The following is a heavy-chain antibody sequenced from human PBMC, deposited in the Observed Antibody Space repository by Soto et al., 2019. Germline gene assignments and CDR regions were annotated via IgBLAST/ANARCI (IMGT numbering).Heavy chain of an antibody. CDR3: AKGPHTNVGWPYYFES. J-gene: IGHJ4*02. V-gene: IGHV3-48*02. CDR2: SSPRGDTI. Sequence: VQLVESGGGLVQPGGSLRLSCVASGFSLANYPMNWVRQTPGKGLEWISYSSPRGDTIYYADSVEGRFTISRDNARNSLPLHMSSLRDEDSALYYCAKGPHTNVGWPYYFESWGQGVPVTVSS. CDR1: GFSLANYP. D-gene: IGHD6-19*01.